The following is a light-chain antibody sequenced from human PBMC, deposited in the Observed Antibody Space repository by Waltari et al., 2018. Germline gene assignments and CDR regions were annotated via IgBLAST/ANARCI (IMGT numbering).Light chain of an antibody. V-gene: IGLV4-69*01. J-gene: IGLJ3*02. Sequence: QQPGEVPRYLMEVNSDGSHIKGGEMPDRFSGSSSGAERYLTSSSLQSEDEADYYCQTGGHGTWVFGGGTKLTVL. CDR3: QTGGHGTWV. CDR2: VNSDGSH.